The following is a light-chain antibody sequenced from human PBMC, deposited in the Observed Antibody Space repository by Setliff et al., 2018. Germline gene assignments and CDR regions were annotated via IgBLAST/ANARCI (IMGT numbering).Light chain of an antibody. J-gene: IGLJ1*01. CDR1: SSDVGGYNY. CDR2: EVS. Sequence: QSALTQPPSASGSPGQSVTISCTGTSSDVGGYNYVSWYQQHPGKAPKLMIYEVSKRPSGVPDRFSSSKSGNTDSLTVSGLQAEDEADYYCSSYAGSNNFPYVFGTGTKVTVL. CDR3: SSYAGSNNFPYV. V-gene: IGLV2-8*01.